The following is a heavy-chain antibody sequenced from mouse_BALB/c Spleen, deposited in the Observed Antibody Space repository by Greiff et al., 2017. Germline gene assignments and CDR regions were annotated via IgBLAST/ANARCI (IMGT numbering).Heavy chain of an antibody. CDR2: ISDGGSYT. CDR3: ARYGNYGSYWYFDV. Sequence: DVMLVESGGGLVKPGGSLKLSCAASGFTFSDYYMYWVRQTPEKRLEWVATISDGGSYTYYPDSVKGRFTISRDNAKNNLYLQMSSLKSEDTAMYYCARYGNYGSYWYFDVWGAGTTVTVSS. D-gene: IGHD2-10*02. CDR1: GFTFSDYY. J-gene: IGHJ1*01. V-gene: IGHV5-4*02.